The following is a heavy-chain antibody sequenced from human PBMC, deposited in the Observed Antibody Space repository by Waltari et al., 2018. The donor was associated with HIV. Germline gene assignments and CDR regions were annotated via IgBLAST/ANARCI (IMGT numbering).Heavy chain of an antibody. D-gene: IGHD6-19*01. J-gene: IGHJ5*02. CDR2: VYTSGTT. CDR3: ARVSLAGWFDP. CDR1: GGSISRGSYS. Sequence: QVQLQESGPGLVKPSQTLSLPCTVSGGSISRGSYSWSWIRQPAGKGLEWIGRVYTSGTTNYNPSLKSRVTISVDTSKNQISLKMRSVTAADTAVYYCARVSLAGWFDPWGQGTLVTVSS. V-gene: IGHV4-61*02.